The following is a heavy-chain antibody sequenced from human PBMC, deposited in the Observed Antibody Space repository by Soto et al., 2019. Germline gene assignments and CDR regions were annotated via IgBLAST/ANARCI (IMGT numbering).Heavy chain of an antibody. D-gene: IGHD2-21*01. CDR3: ARDHISPGWFDP. CDR2: IYYIGST. V-gene: IGHV4-59*01. J-gene: IGHJ5*02. CDR1: GGSISSYY. Sequence: SETLSLTCSVSGGSISSYYWSWIRQPPGKGLEWIGYIYYIGSTNYNPSLKSRVTISVDTSRNQFSLKLSSVTTADTAVYYCARDHISPGWFDPWGQGTLVTVSS.